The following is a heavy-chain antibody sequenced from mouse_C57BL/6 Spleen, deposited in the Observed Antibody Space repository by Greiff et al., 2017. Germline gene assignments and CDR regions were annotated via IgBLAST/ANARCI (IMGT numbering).Heavy chain of an antibody. CDR3: AREFITTVFDY. Sequence: QVHVKQPGAELVKPGASVKMSCKASGYTFTSYWITWVKQRPGQGLEWIGDIYPGSGSTNYNEKFKSKATLTVDTSSSTAYMQLSSLTSEDSAVYYCAREFITTVFDYWGQGTTLTVSS. CDR2: IYPGSGST. CDR1: GYTFTSYW. J-gene: IGHJ2*01. D-gene: IGHD1-1*01. V-gene: IGHV1-55*01.